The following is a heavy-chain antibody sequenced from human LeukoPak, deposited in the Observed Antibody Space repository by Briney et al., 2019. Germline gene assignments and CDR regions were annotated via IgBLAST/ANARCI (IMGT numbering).Heavy chain of an antibody. D-gene: IGHD3-3*01. CDR1: GFTFSSYW. CDR3: ARLNYDFWSGVWEGYYMDV. CDR2: IREDGSEK. J-gene: IGHJ6*03. Sequence: PGGSLRLSCAASGFTFSSYWKTWVRQAPGKGLEWVANIREDGSEKYYVDSVKGRFTISRDNAKNSLYLQVNSLRAEDTAVYYCARLNYDFWSGVWEGYYMDVWGKGTTVTVSS. V-gene: IGHV3-7*01.